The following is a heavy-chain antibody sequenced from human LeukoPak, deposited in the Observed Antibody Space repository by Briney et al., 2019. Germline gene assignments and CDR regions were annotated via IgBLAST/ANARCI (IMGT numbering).Heavy chain of an antibody. CDR3: AREWVEYSNTWSHFDY. D-gene: IGHD6-13*01. J-gene: IGHJ4*02. CDR2: ISSNGDST. V-gene: IGHV3-64*01. CDR1: GFTFSSYA. Sequence: PGGSLRLSCAASGFTFSSYALHWVRQAPGKGLEYVSAISSNGDSTYYANSVKGRFTISRDNSKNTVYLQMGSLRAEDMAVYYCAREWVEYSNTWSHFDYWGQRTLVTVSS.